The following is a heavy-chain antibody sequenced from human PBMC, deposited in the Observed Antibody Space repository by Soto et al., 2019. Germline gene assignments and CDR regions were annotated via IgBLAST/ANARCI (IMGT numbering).Heavy chain of an antibody. J-gene: IGHJ4*02. Sequence: EVQLVQSGGGLVQPGGSLRLSCAASGFTFSNNWMHWVRQAPGKGPVWVSRLNSDGTITNYADSVKGRFTISRDNAKNTLYLQMNSLRAEDTAVYYCTNWNYVDYWGQGALVTVSS. CDR2: LNSDGTIT. CDR3: TNWNYVDY. CDR1: GFTFSNNW. V-gene: IGHV3-74*01. D-gene: IGHD1-1*01.